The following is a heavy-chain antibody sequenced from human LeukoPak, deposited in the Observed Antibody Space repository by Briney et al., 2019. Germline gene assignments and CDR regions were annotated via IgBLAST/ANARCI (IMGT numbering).Heavy chain of an antibody. CDR1: GFTFSKHA. Sequence: PGGSLRLSCAASGFTFSKHAMSWVRQVPGKGLEWVSLITGSDTTYYGESVKGRFTISRDNSKSTLYLQMNSLRAEDTAVYYCAKAPTTVVFYFDYWGQGTLVTVSS. J-gene: IGHJ4*02. CDR2: ITGSDTT. V-gene: IGHV3-23*01. D-gene: IGHD4-23*01. CDR3: AKAPTTVVFYFDY.